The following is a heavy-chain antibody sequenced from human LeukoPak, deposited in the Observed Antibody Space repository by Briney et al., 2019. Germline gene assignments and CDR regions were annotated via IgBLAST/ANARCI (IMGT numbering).Heavy chain of an antibody. D-gene: IGHD3-16*02. CDR2: IYSGGST. V-gene: IGHV3-53*01. CDR1: GFTVSSNY. J-gene: IGHJ4*02. CDR3: ARGFYDYVWGSYPEPWDY. Sequence: GGSLRLSCAASGFTVSSNYMSWVRQAPGKGLEWVSVIYSGGSTYYADSVKGRFTISRDNSKNTLYLQMNSLRAEDTAVYYCARGFYDYVWGSYPEPWDYWGQGTLVTVSS.